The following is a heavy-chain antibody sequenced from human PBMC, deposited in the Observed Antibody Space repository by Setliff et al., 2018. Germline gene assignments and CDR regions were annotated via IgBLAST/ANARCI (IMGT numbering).Heavy chain of an antibody. D-gene: IGHD1-26*01. CDR2: IRNKDNSYTT. CDR3: AKVPNYISTTWSPDAY. J-gene: IGHJ4*02. V-gene: IGHV3-72*01. CDR1: GFTFSAHY. Sequence: GGSLRLSCAASGFTFSAHYMDWLRQAPGKGLEWVGRIRNKDNSYTTEYAASVKGRFTISRDDSKNSLSLQMNSLKTEDTAVYYCAKVPNYISTTWSPDAYWGQGTLVTVSS.